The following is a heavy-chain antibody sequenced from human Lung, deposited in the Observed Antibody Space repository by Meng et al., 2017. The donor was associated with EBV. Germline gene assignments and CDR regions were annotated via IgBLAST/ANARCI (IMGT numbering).Heavy chain of an antibody. Sequence: QEQLVQSGAEVKKPGASMKVYCKASGYTFTSYYIHWVRQAPGQGLEWMGWIHPSGHPTYAQKFQGRVTMTIDTSTTTASMELRSLRSDDSALYYCVKHSSDWSLDSWGQGTLVTVSS. D-gene: IGHD6-19*01. J-gene: IGHJ4*02. V-gene: IGHV1-46*01. CDR1: GYTFTSYY. CDR3: VKHSSDWSLDS. CDR2: IHPSGHP.